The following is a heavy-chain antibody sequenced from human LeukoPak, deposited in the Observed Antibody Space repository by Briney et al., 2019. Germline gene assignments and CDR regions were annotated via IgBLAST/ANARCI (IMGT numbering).Heavy chain of an antibody. CDR3: ARGGGLQRRYFEY. CDR2: ISDDGSGT. J-gene: IGHJ4*02. CDR1: GFTFSDYA. D-gene: IGHD2-15*01. Sequence: GGSLRLSCAASGFTFSDYAMSWVRQAPGQGLEWVSTISDDGSGTYYADSVKGRFTISRDNSKNTLFLQINSLRAEDSAVYYCARGGGLQRRYFEYWGQGTLLTVSS. V-gene: IGHV3-23*01.